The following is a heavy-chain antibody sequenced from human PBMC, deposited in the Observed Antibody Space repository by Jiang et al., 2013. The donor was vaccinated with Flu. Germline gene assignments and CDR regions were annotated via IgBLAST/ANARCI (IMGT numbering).Heavy chain of an antibody. CDR3: ARCNDFWSGYTLDY. CDR2: IYYSGST. D-gene: IGHD3-3*01. CDR1: GGSISSYY. J-gene: IGHJ4*02. V-gene: IGHV4-59*01. Sequence: GSGLVKPSETLSLTCTVSGGSISSYYWSWIRQPPGKGLEWIGYIYYSGSTNYNPSLKSRVTISVDTSKNQFSLKLSSVTXADTAVYYCARCNDFWSGYTLDYWGQGTLVT.